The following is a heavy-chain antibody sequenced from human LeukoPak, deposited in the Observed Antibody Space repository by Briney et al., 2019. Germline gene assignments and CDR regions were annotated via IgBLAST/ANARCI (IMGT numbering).Heavy chain of an antibody. CDR1: GFTFSSYE. V-gene: IGHV3-48*03. D-gene: IGHD4-17*01. Sequence: GGSLRLSCAASGFTFSSYEMTWVRQAPGKGLEWVSYISSSGSTIYYADSVKGRFTISRDNAKNSLYLQMNSLRAEDTAVYYCASASPDYGDYVGKYYYGMDVWGQGTTVTVSS. J-gene: IGHJ6*02. CDR3: ASASPDYGDYVGKYYYGMDV. CDR2: ISSSGSTI.